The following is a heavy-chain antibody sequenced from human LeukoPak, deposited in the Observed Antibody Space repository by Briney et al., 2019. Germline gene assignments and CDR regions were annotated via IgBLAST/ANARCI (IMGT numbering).Heavy chain of an antibody. D-gene: IGHD2-2*01. V-gene: IGHV3-20*04. CDR1: GFTFDDYG. CDR2: INWNGGST. Sequence: RSGGSLRLSCAASGFTFDDYGMSWVRQAPGKGLEWVSGINWNGGSTGYADSVKGRFTISRDNAKNSLYLQMNSLRAEDTALYYCARDGEYFSSTSCCGYWGQGTLVTVSS. CDR3: ARDGEYFSSTSCCGY. J-gene: IGHJ4*02.